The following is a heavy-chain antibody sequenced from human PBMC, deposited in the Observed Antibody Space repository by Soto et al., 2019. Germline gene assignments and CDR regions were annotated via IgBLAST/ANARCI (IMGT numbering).Heavy chain of an antibody. V-gene: IGHV3-74*01. D-gene: IGHD6-13*01. CDR1: GFTFSSYW. J-gene: IGHJ3*01. CDR3: AREGLDKAGFFDV. CDR2: IEGDGSST. Sequence: LRLSCAASGFTFSSYWMHWVRQAPGKGLEWVSRIEGDGSSTTSADSVKGRFTVSRDDARNTLYLQMSSLRADDTAIYYCAREGLDKAGFFDVWGQGTMVTVSS.